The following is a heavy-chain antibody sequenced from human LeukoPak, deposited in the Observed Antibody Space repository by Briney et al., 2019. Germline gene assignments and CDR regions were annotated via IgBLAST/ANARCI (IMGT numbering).Heavy chain of an antibody. CDR3: ARQGRYCSGGSCYNAFDI. Sequence: PGGSLRLSCAASGFTFSSYEMNWVRQAPGKGLEWVSYISSSGSTIYYADSVKGRFTISRDNAKNSLYLQMNSLRAEDTAVYYCARQGRYCSGGSCYNAFDIWGQGTMVTVSS. CDR1: GFTFSSYE. V-gene: IGHV3-48*03. D-gene: IGHD2-15*01. J-gene: IGHJ3*02. CDR2: ISSSGSTI.